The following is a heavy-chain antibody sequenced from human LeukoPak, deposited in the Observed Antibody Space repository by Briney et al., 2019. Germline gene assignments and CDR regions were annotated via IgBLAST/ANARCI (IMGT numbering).Heavy chain of an antibody. J-gene: IGHJ4*02. CDR1: GGSISSGGYS. CDR3: ASSGYCSGGSCYTYFDY. Sequence: PSETLSLTCAVSGGSISSGGYSWSWIRQPPGKGLEWIGYIYYSGSTYYNPSLKSRVTISVDTSKNQFSLKLSSVTAADTAVYYCASSGYCSGGSCYTYFDYWGQGTLVTVSS. V-gene: IGHV4-30-4*07. D-gene: IGHD2-15*01. CDR2: IYYSGST.